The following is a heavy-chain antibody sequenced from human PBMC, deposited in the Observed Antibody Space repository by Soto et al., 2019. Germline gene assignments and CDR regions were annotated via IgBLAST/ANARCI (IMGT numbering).Heavy chain of an antibody. CDR3: ARRSSSGFVNWFDP. CDR1: GGSISSGGYY. CDR2: IYYSGST. D-gene: IGHD6-19*01. J-gene: IGHJ5*02. Sequence: SETLSLTCTVSGGSISSGGYYWSWIRQHPGKGLEWIGYIYYSGSTYYNPSLKSRVTISVDTSKNQFSLKLSSVTAADTAVYYCARRSSSGFVNWFDPWGQGILVTVSS. V-gene: IGHV4-31*03.